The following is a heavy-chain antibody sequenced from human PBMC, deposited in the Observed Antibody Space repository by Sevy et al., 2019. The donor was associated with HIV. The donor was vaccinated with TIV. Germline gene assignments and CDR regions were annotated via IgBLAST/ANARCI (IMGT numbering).Heavy chain of an antibody. CDR1: GFTFSSYW. CDR3: AREPYSSSLYYFDY. CDR2: IKQDGSEK. D-gene: IGHD6-13*01. J-gene: IGHJ4*02. V-gene: IGHV3-7*01. Sequence: GGSLRLSCAASGFTFSSYWMSWVRQAPGKGLEWVANIKQDGSEKYYVDSVKGRFTISRDNAKNSLYLQMNSLRAEDTVVYYCAREPYSSSLYYFDYWGQGTLVTVSS.